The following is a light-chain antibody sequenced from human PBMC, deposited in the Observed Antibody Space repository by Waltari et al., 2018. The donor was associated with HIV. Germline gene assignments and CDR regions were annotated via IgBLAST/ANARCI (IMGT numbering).Light chain of an antibody. CDR1: SSDVGGYNS. V-gene: IGLV2-8*01. CDR3: SSYAGSNTFV. Sequence: QSALPPPPSASGSPGQSVTIPCTGTSSDVGGYNSVTWYQPHPDKAPKLMIYEVTKRPSGVPDRFSGSKSGNTASLTISGLQAEDEADYYCSSYAGSNTFVFGTGTKVTVL. J-gene: IGLJ1*01. CDR2: EVT.